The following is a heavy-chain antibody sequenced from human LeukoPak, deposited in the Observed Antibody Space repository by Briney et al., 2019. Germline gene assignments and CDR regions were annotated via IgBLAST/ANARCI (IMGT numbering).Heavy chain of an antibody. J-gene: IGHJ5*02. D-gene: IGHD3-10*01. CDR2: INHSGST. CDR1: GGSFSGYY. V-gene: IGHV4-34*01. CDR3: ARAPSGRDTMVRGVISWFDP. Sequence: SETLSLTCAVYGGSFSGYYWSWIRQPPGKGLEWIGEINHSGSTNYNPSLKSRVTISVDTSKNQFSLKLSSVTAADTAVYYCARAPSGRDTMVRGVISWFDPWGQGTLVTVSS.